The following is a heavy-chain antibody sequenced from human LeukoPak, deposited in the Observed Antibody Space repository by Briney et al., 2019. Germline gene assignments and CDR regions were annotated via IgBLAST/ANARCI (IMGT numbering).Heavy chain of an antibody. CDR3: ARDGVWFGESPFDY. D-gene: IGHD3-10*01. CDR1: GFTFSSYW. Sequence: PGGSLRLSCAASGFTFSSYWMHWVRQAPGKGLVWVSRINTDGSSTSYADPVKGRFTISRDNAKNTLYLQMNSLRAEDTAVYCCARDGVWFGESPFDYWGQGTLVTVSS. V-gene: IGHV3-74*01. CDR2: INTDGSST. J-gene: IGHJ4*02.